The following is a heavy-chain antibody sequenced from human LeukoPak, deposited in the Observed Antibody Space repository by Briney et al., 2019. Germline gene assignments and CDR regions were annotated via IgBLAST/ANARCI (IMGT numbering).Heavy chain of an antibody. Sequence: SQTLSLTCTVSGGSISSGSYYWSWIRQPAGKGLEWIGRIYTSGSTNYNPPLKSRVTISVDTSKNQFSLKLSSVTAADTAVYYCARVRRMIVDHWGQGTLVTVSS. D-gene: IGHD3-22*01. V-gene: IGHV4-61*02. J-gene: IGHJ4*02. CDR1: GGSISSGSYY. CDR3: ARVRRMIVDH. CDR2: IYTSGST.